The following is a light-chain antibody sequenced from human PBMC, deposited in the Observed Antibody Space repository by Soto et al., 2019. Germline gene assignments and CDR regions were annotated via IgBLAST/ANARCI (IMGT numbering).Light chain of an antibody. Sequence: QSALTQPASVSGSLGQSITISCTGTSSDVGGYNYVSWYQQHPGKALKLMIYDVSNRPSGVSNRFSGSKSGNTASLTISGLQAEDEADYYCSSYTSSGTKVFGGGTKLTVL. CDR3: SSYTSSGTKV. J-gene: IGLJ3*02. CDR1: SSDVGGYNY. V-gene: IGLV2-14*03. CDR2: DVS.